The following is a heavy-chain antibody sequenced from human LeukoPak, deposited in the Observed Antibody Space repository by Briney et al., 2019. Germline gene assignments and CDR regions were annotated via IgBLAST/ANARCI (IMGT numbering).Heavy chain of an antibody. CDR1: GFTFSSYG. Sequence: GGSLRLSCAASGFTFSSYGMHWVRQAPGKGLEWVAVISYDGSNKYYADSVKGRFTISRDNSKNTLYLQMNSLRAEDTAVYYCAKGLGSGYYPDAFDIWGQGTMVTVSS. V-gene: IGHV3-30*18. J-gene: IGHJ3*02. CDR3: AKGLGSGYYPDAFDI. CDR2: ISYDGSNK. D-gene: IGHD3-22*01.